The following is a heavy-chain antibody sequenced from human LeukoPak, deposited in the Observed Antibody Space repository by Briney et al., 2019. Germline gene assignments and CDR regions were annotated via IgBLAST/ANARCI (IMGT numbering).Heavy chain of an antibody. V-gene: IGHV4-59*10. CDR1: GGSFSGYY. CDR3: AGHDYGEDQPDY. Sequence: SETLSLTCAVYGGSFSGYYWSWIRQPAGKGLEWIGRIYTSGSTNYNPSLKSRVTMSVDTSKNQFSLKLSSVTAADTAVYYCAGHDYGEDQPDYWGQGTLVTVSS. CDR2: IYTSGST. J-gene: IGHJ4*02. D-gene: IGHD4-17*01.